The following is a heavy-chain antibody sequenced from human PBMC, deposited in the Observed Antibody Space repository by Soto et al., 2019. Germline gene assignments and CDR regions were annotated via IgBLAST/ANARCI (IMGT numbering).Heavy chain of an antibody. CDR2: ISYDGSNK. CDR3: ARDGSPYYYDSSGYYSYYFDY. J-gene: IGHJ4*02. Sequence: GGSLRLSCAASGFTFSSYAMHWVRQAPGKGLEWVSFISYDGSNKYYADSVKGRFTISRDNSNNTLYLQMNSLRAEDTAVYYCARDGSPYYYDSSGYYSYYFDYWGQGTLVTVSS. CDR1: GFTFSSYA. D-gene: IGHD3-22*01. V-gene: IGHV3-30*14.